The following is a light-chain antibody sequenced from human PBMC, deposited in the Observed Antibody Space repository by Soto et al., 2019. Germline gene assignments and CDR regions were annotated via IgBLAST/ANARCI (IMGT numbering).Light chain of an antibody. Sequence: QSALTQPPSASGSPGQSVAISCTGTSSDVGGYNYVSWYQQHSGKASKLLLDDVSERPSGVPDRFSGSKSGNTASLTVSGLQAEDEADYYGSSYAGNNNVVFGGGTKVTVL. CDR2: DVS. CDR3: SSYAGNNNVV. V-gene: IGLV2-8*01. CDR1: SSDVGGYNY. J-gene: IGLJ2*01.